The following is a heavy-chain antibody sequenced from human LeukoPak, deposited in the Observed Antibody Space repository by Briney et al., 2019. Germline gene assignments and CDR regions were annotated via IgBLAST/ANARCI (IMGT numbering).Heavy chain of an antibody. Sequence: GGSLRLSCAASGFTFSSYAMSWVRQAPGKGLEWVSTISGSGGSTYYADSVKGRFTISRDNAKNSLYLQMNSLRVEDTAVYYCVRDETWNFGLSWYDGYDIWGQGTMVTVSS. CDR2: ISGSGGST. J-gene: IGHJ3*02. CDR1: GFTFSSYA. V-gene: IGHV3-23*01. CDR3: VRDETWNFGLSWYDGYDI. D-gene: IGHD1-7*01.